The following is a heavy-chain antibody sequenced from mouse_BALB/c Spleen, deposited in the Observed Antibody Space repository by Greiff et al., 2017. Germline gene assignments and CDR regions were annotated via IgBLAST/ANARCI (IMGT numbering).Heavy chain of an antibody. D-gene: IGHD3-3*01. V-gene: IGHV5-6-3*01. CDR1: GFTFSSYG. CDR2: INSNGGST. Sequence: EVKVVESGGGLVQPGGSLKLSCAASGFTFSSYGMSWVRQTPDKRLELVATINSNGGSTYYPDSVKGRFTISRDNAKNTLYLQMSSLKSEDTAMYYCARDLGGNYAMDYWGQGTSVTVSS. J-gene: IGHJ4*01. CDR3: ARDLGGNYAMDY.